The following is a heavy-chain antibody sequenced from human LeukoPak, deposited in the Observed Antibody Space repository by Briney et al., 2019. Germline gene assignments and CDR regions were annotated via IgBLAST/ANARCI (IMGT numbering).Heavy chain of an antibody. Sequence: GGSLRLSCVASGITLNSYAMYWVRQAPGKGLEWVSGITASGASTYYADSVKGRFTISRDNSKNTLYLQMNGLRPEDTAVYYCAKDFYPLGNYVIYFDYWGQGTLVTVSS. CDR2: ITASGAST. CDR1: GITLNSYA. V-gene: IGHV3-23*01. J-gene: IGHJ4*02. D-gene: IGHD1-7*01. CDR3: AKDFYPLGNYVIYFDY.